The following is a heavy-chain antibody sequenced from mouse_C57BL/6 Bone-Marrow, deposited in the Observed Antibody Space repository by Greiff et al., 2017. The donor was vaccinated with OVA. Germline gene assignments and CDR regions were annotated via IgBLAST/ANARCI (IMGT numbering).Heavy chain of an antibody. J-gene: IGHJ2*01. CDR3: ARETDYGSSFHFDY. CDR2: IYPRSGNT. CDR1: GYTFTSYG. Sequence: QVQLQQSGAELARPGASVKLSCKASGYTFTSYGISWVKQRTGQGLEWIGEIYPRSGNTYYNEKFKGKATLTADKSSSTAYMELRSLTSEDSAVYFCARETDYGSSFHFDYWGQGTTLTVSS. V-gene: IGHV1-81*01. D-gene: IGHD1-1*01.